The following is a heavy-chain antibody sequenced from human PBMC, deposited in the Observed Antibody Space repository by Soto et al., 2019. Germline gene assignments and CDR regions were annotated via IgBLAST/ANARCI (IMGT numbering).Heavy chain of an antibody. CDR3: AKDDRSRVYSGYDWRYYYYYGMDV. CDR1: GFTFSSYG. CDR2: ISYDGSNK. J-gene: IGHJ6*02. V-gene: IGHV3-30*18. D-gene: IGHD5-12*01. Sequence: GGSLRLSCAASGFTFSSYGMHWVRQAPGKGLEWVAVISYDGSNKYYADSVKGRFTISRDNSKNTLYLQMNSLRAEDTAVYYCAKDDRSRVYSGYDWRYYYYYGMDVWGQGTTVTVSS.